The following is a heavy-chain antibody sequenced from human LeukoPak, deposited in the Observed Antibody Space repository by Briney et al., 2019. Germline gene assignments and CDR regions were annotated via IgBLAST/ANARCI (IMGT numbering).Heavy chain of an antibody. CDR1: GGSVNTYY. J-gene: IGHJ4*02. V-gene: IGHV4-4*07. CDR2: ISITEGT. CDR3: ARLRRDINDWYADDC. D-gene: IGHD6-19*01. Sequence: SETLSLTCSVSGGSVNTYYWSWIRQSTGKGLEWIGRISITEGTNYNPSLKSRVSMSVDASKNQVSLKLGSVTAADTAVYYCARLRRDINDWYADDCWGQGTLVTVSS.